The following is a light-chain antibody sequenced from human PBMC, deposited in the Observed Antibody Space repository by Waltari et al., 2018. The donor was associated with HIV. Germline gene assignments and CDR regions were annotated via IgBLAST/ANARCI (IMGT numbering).Light chain of an antibody. J-gene: IGLJ1*01. CDR1: SSNIGSNA. CDR2: SNN. Sequence: QSVLTQPPPASGTPGQRAPISCSRSSSNIGSNAVNGYQQNPGPAPKLLIYSNNQRPSGVSNRFSGSKSGNTASLTISGLQAEDEADYYCSSFTISSTLDFGTGTKVTVL. CDR3: SSFTISSTLD. V-gene: IGLV1-44*01.